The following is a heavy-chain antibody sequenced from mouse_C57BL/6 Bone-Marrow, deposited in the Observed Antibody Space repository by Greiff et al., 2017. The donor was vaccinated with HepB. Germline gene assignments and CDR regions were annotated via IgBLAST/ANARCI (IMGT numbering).Heavy chain of an antibody. CDR1: GFTLNSYC. Sequence: VQLQQSGAELVKPGASVKMSCTASGFTLNSYCIHWVKQRPEQGLEWIGGIYPGGGKTNYAAKFQGKATITADTSSNTAYMQLSSLTSEDTAVYYCATEGDLYDLDDWGTGTTVTVSS. CDR3: ATEGDLYDLDD. V-gene: IGHV14-2*01. J-gene: IGHJ1*03. CDR2: IYPGGGKT. D-gene: IGHD2-3*01.